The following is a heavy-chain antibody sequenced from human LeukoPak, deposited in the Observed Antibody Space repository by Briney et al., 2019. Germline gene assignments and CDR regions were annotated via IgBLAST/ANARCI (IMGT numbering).Heavy chain of an antibody. J-gene: IGHJ4*02. V-gene: IGHV4-4*02. D-gene: IGHD2-15*01. CDR1: GGSISSSNC. CDR2: IYHSGST. CDR3: ARFGGLDNYFDY. Sequence: NPSETLSLTCDVSGGSISSSNCGSGVRQPPGQGLEWLGEIYHSGSTNYNPSLKSRVTISVDKSKNQFSPNLSSVTAADTAVYYCARFGGLDNYFDYWGQGTLVTVSS.